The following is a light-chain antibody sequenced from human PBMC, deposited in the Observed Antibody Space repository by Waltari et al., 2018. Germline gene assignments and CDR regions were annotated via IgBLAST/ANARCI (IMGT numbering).Light chain of an antibody. CDR1: SSDVGGYNY. Sequence: QSALTQPRSVSGSPGQSVTISCTGTSSDVGGYNYVSAYHQHPDKAPKLIIYDINKRPSGVPDRFSGSKSGNTASLTISGLQAEDEADYYCCSYVGSNIYWVFGGGTKLTVL. V-gene: IGLV2-11*01. CDR3: CSYVGSNIYWV. J-gene: IGLJ3*02. CDR2: DIN.